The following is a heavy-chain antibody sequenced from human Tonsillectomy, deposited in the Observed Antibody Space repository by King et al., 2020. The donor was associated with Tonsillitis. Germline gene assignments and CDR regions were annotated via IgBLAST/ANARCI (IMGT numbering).Heavy chain of an antibody. J-gene: IGHJ4*02. Sequence: VQLVESGGGLVQPGGSLRLSCAASGFTFSSYAMSWVRQAPGKGLEWVSAISGSGGSTYYADSVKGRFTISRDNSKNTLYLQMNSLRAEDTAVYYCAKTPFREYIYCSGGSCFYFDYWGQGTLDTVSS. CDR3: AKTPFREYIYCSGGSCFYFDY. CDR1: GFTFSSYA. V-gene: IGHV3-23*04. D-gene: IGHD2-15*01. CDR2: ISGSGGST.